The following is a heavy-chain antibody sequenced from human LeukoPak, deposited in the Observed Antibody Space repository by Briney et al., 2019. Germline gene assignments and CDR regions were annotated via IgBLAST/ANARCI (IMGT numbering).Heavy chain of an antibody. CDR3: ARGQYLAY. Sequence: PSETLSLTCTVSGYSISSNYNWDWIRQPPGKGLEWIGSVYHSGNTYYNPSLKSRVTISVDTSKNQFSLKLSSVTAADTAVYYCARGQYLAYWGQGTLVTVSS. V-gene: IGHV4-38-2*02. CDR1: GYSISSNYN. CDR2: VYHSGNT. J-gene: IGHJ4*02. D-gene: IGHD2-2*01.